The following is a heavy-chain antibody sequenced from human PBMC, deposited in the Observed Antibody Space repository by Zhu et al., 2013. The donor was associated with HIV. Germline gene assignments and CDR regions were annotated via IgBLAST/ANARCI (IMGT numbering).Heavy chain of an antibody. D-gene: IGHD1-7*01. V-gene: IGHV1-3*01. CDR2: INAGNGNT. J-gene: IGHJ4*02. Sequence: RLEWMGWINAGNGNTKYSQKFQGRVTITRDTSASTAYMELSSLRSEDTAVYYCARVAGTTSSYFDYWGQGTLVTVSS. CDR3: ARVAGTTSSYFDY.